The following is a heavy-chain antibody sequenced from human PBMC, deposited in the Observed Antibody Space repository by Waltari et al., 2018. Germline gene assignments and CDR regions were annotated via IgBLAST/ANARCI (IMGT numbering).Heavy chain of an antibody. D-gene: IGHD3-16*01. V-gene: IGHV3-7*03. CDR2: IKPDGSGK. CDR3: ARMGAGRAPDY. J-gene: IGHJ4*02. Sequence: EVQLVESGGGLVQPGGSLRLSCAASGFSFSSYWMTWFRQAPGTRLVWVATIKPDGSGKFYVDSVKGRFSISRDNAKNSLYLQMNSLRAEDTAIFYCARMGAGRAPDYWGQGTLVTVSS. CDR1: GFSFSSYW.